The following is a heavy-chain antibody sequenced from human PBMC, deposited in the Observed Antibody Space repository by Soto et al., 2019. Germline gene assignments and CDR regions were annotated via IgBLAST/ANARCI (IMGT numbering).Heavy chain of an antibody. CDR2: INHSGTT. CDR3: ASPSRFDSSGYYFDS. V-gene: IGHV4-34*01. D-gene: IGHD3-22*01. J-gene: IGHJ4*02. CDR1: GGSFSGYY. Sequence: SETLSLTCAVYGGSFSGYYWSWIRQPPGKGLEWIGEINHSGTTKYNPSLKSRVTISVDTSKNQFSLKLSSVTAADTAVYYCASPSRFDSSGYYFDSWGPGTQGTVSS.